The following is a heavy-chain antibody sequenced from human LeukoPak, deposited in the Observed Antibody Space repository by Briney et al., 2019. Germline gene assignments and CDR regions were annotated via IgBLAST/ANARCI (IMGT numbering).Heavy chain of an antibody. CDR2: ISGGGDIT. CDR3: VREDTPATANY. D-gene: IGHD2-21*02. J-gene: IGHJ4*02. CDR1: GFNFADHA. Sequence: GGSLRLSCAASGFNFADHAMSWVRQTAGKGLEWVSAISGGGDITYYADSVKGRFTISRDNSKDTLFLQMHSLRPGDTAVYYCVREDTPATANYWGQGTLVTISS. V-gene: IGHV3-23*01.